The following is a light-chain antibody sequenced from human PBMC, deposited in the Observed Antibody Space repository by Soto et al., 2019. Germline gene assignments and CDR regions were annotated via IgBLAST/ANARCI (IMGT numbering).Light chain of an antibody. Sequence: EIVMTQSPATLSVSPGERATLSCRASQSVSNNLAWYQQKPGLAPRLLIYDASNRASGIPARFSGSGSGTDFTLSISSLEPEDSAVYYCQQRSNWITFGQGTRLEIK. CDR1: QSVSNN. CDR3: QQRSNWIT. CDR2: DAS. J-gene: IGKJ5*01. V-gene: IGKV3-11*01.